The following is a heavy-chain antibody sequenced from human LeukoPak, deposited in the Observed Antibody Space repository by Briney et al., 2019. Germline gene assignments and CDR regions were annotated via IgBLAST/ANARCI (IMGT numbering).Heavy chain of an antibody. V-gene: IGHV3-33*01. CDR2: IWYDGSNK. CDR1: GFTFSSYG. J-gene: IGHJ4*02. CDR3: ARETYYDSSGYYYDYFDY. D-gene: IGHD3-22*01. Sequence: GGSLRLSCAASGFTFSSYGMHWVRQAPGKGLEWVAVIWYDGSNKYDADSVKGRFTISIDNSKNTLYLQMNSLRAEDTAVYYCARETYYDSSGYYYDYFDYWGQGTLVTVSS.